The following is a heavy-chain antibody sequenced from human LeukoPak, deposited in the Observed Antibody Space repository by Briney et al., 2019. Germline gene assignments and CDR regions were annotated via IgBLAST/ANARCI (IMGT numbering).Heavy chain of an antibody. CDR2: ISGAGGSI. Sequence: GGSLRLSCEGSGFTFSNHAMSWVRQAPGNGLEWVSGISGAGGSIYYADSVRGRFTISRDNSKNTLYVQVNSLRAEDTAVYYCATHRRGPGNDVYYYAMDVWGQGTTVTVSS. J-gene: IGHJ6*02. CDR3: ATHRRGPGNDVYYYAMDV. V-gene: IGHV3-23*01. CDR1: GFTFSNHA. D-gene: IGHD4-23*01.